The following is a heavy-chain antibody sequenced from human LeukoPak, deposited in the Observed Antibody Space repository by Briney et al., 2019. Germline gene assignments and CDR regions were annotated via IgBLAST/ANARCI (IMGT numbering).Heavy chain of an antibody. CDR3: ARLTVAGPVRWFDP. Sequence: SETLSLTCTVSGGSISSYYWSWIRQPPGKGLEWIGYIYYSGSTNYNPSLKSRVAISVDTSKNQFSLKLSSVTAADTAVYYCARLTVAGPVRWFDPWGQGTLVTVSS. CDR1: GGSISSYY. J-gene: IGHJ5*02. CDR2: IYYSGST. V-gene: IGHV4-59*08. D-gene: IGHD6-19*01.